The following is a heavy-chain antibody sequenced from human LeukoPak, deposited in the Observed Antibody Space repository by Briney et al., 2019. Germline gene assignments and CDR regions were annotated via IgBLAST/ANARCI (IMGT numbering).Heavy chain of an antibody. J-gene: IGHJ4*02. CDR3: ARSEDTAMASLDY. V-gene: IGHV4-61*02. CDR1: GGSISSGSYY. Sequence: PSETLSLTCTVSGGSISSGSYYWSWIRQPAGKGLEWIGRIYTSGSTNYNPSLKSRVTISVDTSKNQFSLKLSSVTAADTAVYYCARSEDTAMASLDYWGQGTLVTVSS. CDR2: IYTSGST. D-gene: IGHD5-18*01.